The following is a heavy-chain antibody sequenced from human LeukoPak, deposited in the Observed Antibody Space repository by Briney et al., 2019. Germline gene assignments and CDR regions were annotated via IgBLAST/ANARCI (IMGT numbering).Heavy chain of an antibody. Sequence: GGSLRLSCAASGFTFSSYAMSWVRQAPGKGLEWVSAISGSGGSTYYADSVKGRFTISRDNSKNTLYLQMDSLRAEDTAVYYCAKDLGGELSYFDYWGQGTLVTVSS. CDR2: ISGSGGST. J-gene: IGHJ4*02. CDR1: GFTFSSYA. D-gene: IGHD3-16*01. CDR3: AKDLGGELSYFDY. V-gene: IGHV3-23*01.